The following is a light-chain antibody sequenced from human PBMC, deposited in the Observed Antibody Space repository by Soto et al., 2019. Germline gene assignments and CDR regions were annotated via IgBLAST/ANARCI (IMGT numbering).Light chain of an antibody. V-gene: IGKV3-20*01. CDR2: DAS. CDR1: QSISNF. Sequence: DIVWTQSRATRSLSPGERATLYCRASQSISNFLAWYQQKPGQAPRLLIYDASKRATGIPDRFSGSGSGTDFTLPISRLEPEDFAVYYCQQYGSSPGTFGQGTKVDIK. CDR3: QQYGSSPGT. J-gene: IGKJ1*01.